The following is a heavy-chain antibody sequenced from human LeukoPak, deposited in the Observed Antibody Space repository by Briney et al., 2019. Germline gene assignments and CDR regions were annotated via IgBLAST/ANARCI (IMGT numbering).Heavy chain of an antibody. CDR2: IYHSGST. CDR3: ARGNYGGNSYRFDP. Sequence: PSQTLSLTCAVSGGSISSGGYSWSWIRQPPGKGLEWIGYIYHSGSTYYNPSLKSRVTISVDRSRNQFSLKLSSVTGADTAVYYCARGNYGGNSYRFDPWGQGTLVTVSS. D-gene: IGHD4-23*01. V-gene: IGHV4-30-2*01. J-gene: IGHJ5*02. CDR1: GGSISSGGYS.